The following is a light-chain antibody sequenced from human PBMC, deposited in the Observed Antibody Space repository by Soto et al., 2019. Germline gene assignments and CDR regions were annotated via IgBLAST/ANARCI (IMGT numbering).Light chain of an antibody. V-gene: IGKV1-5*03. Sequence: DIQMTQSPSTLSASVGDRVTITCRASQSISSWLAWYQQKPGKAPKLLIYKASNLESGVPTRLGGSGSGTEFTLTISSLQPDDFATYYCQQSFTFGPGTKVDIK. J-gene: IGKJ3*01. CDR3: QQSFT. CDR1: QSISSW. CDR2: KAS.